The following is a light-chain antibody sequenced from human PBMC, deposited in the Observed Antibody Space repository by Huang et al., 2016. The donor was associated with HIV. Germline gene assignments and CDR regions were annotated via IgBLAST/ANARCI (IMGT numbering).Light chain of an antibody. Sequence: IVLTQSSATLSLSPGESATLTCGASQSVRNNYLAWYQQKPGLEPRLLIYDAHVRATGIPDRFSGSGSGTDFTLTIIRLEPEDFAMYYCQQYSTSSYTFGQGTKVDI. CDR2: DAH. CDR1: QSVRNNY. V-gene: IGKV3D-20*01. CDR3: QQYSTSSYT. J-gene: IGKJ2*01.